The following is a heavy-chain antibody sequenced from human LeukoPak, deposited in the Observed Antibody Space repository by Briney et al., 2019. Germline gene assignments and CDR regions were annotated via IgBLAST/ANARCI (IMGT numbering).Heavy chain of an antibody. V-gene: IGHV3-48*02. Sequence: GGSLRLSCAASGFTFSGYSMNWVRQAPGKGLEWVSYISSSSSTIYYADSVKGRFTISRDNAKNSLNLQMNSLRDEDTAVYYCARSTYCGGDCYPALGYWGQGTLVTVSS. CDR2: ISSSSSTI. CDR3: ARSTYCGGDCYPALGY. D-gene: IGHD2-21*02. J-gene: IGHJ4*02. CDR1: GFTFSGYS.